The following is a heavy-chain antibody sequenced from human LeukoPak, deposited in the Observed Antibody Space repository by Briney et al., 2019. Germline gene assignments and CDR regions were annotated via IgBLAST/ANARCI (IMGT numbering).Heavy chain of an antibody. Sequence: GGSLRLSCGTSGFTFSDSLMSWFRQAPGQGLEWVASIKDDGSDRYYLDSVRGRFTISRDNAEDSLYLQLDDLRAEDTAVFYCARHLLRGQNFDYWGQGTLVTDSS. CDR2: IKDDGSDR. CDR3: ARHLLRGQNFDY. J-gene: IGHJ4*02. V-gene: IGHV3-7*01. CDR1: GFTFSDSL.